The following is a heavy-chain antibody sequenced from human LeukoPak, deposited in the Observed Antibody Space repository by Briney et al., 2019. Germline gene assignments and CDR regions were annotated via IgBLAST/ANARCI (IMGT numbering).Heavy chain of an antibody. CDR2: IYPVDSDT. J-gene: IGHJ4*02. V-gene: IGHV5-51*01. Sequence: GASLQISSQGSGYGFTSYWIGWVRPMPGQGLEWMGIIYPVDSDTRYSPSFQGQVTISADKSISPAYLQWSSLKASDTAMYYCARKVRDSSGYYYVNYFDYWGQGTLVTVSS. D-gene: IGHD3-22*01. CDR1: GYGFTSYW. CDR3: ARKVRDSSGYYYVNYFDY.